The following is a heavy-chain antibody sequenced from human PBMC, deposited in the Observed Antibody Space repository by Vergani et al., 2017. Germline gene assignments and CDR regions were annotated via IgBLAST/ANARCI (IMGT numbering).Heavy chain of an antibody. D-gene: IGHD6-13*01. Sequence: QVQLQESGPGLVKPSETLSLTCTVSGGSISSYYWSWIRQPPGKGLEWIGYIYYSGSTNYNPSLKSRVTISVDTSKNQFSLKLSSVTAADTAVYYCARSIGSSSWYGLDFDYWGQGTLVTVSS. CDR1: GGSISSYY. CDR3: ARSIGSSSWYGLDFDY. CDR2: IYYSGST. V-gene: IGHV4-59*01. J-gene: IGHJ4*02.